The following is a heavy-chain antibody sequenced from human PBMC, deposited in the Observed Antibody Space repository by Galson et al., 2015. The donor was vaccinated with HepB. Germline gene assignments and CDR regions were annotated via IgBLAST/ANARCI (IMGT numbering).Heavy chain of an antibody. D-gene: IGHD3-3*01. J-gene: IGHJ6*03. Sequence: PPGKGLEWIGRIYTSGSTNYNPSLKSRVTMSVDTSKNQFSLKLSSVTAADTAVYYCAKTPSESYYDFWSGSPRSDYYYMDVWGKGTTVTVSS. V-gene: IGHV4-4*07. CDR3: AKTPSESYYDFWSGSPRSDYYYMDV. CDR2: IYTSGST.